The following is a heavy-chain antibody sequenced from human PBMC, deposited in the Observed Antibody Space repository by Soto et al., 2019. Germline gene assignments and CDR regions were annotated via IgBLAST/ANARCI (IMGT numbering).Heavy chain of an antibody. CDR2: IIPILGIA. D-gene: IGHD3-22*01. CDR3: ARFDYYDSSGYLELNWFDP. CDR1: GGTFSSYT. V-gene: IGHV1-69*02. Sequence: QVQLVQSGAEVKKPGSSVKVSCKASGGTFSSYTISWVRQAPGQGLEWMGRIIPILGIANYAQKFQGRVKISADKSTTTAYMALSSLRSEDTAVYYCARFDYYDSSGYLELNWFDPWGQGTLVTVSS. J-gene: IGHJ5*02.